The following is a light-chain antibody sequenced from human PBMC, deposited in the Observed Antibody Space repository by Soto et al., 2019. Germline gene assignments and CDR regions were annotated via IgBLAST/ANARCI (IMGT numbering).Light chain of an antibody. CDR1: QSVDSTF. Sequence: EIVLTQSPGSLSLSPGERATLSCRASQSVDSTFFAWYQKKPGQAPRLLIYGASKWATGIPDRCSGSGSGTDFTLTISRLEPEDFAVYYCQQYMSSVTFGQGTKVEI. CDR3: QQYMSSVT. V-gene: IGKV3-20*01. CDR2: GAS. J-gene: IGKJ1*01.